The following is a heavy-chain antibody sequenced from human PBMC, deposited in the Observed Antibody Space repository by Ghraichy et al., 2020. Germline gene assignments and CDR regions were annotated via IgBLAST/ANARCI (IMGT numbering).Heavy chain of an antibody. D-gene: IGHD2-15*01. J-gene: IGHJ2*01. CDR3: ARGCGGRFPFWYIDL. CDR1: GFTFSHHA. Sequence: GGSLRLSCAAAGFTFSHHAMYWVRQAPGKGLEWVSVLWPDGDNKDYAESLRGRFAISRDNSNNTLYLQMTNLRDDDTAVYFCARGCGGRFPFWYIDLWGPGIPVTVSS. CDR2: LWPDGDNK. V-gene: IGHV3-33*01.